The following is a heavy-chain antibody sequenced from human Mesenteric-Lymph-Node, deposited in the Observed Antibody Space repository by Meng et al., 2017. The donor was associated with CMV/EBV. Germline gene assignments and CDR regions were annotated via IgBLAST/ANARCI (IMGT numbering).Heavy chain of an antibody. CDR3: AGGIAAAGSRWFDP. CDR2: IIPILGIA. V-gene: IGHV1-69*02. CDR1: GGTFSSYT. D-gene: IGHD6-13*01. J-gene: IGHJ5*02. Sequence: QVQLVQSGAEVKKPGSSVKVSCKPSGGTFSSYTISWVRQAPGQGLEWMGRIIPILGIANYAQKFQGRVTITADKSTSTAYMELSSLRSEDTAVYYCAGGIAAAGSRWFDPWGQGTLVTVSS.